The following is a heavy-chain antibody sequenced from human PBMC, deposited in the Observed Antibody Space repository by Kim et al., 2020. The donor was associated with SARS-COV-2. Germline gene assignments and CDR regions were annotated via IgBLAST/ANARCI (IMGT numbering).Heavy chain of an antibody. D-gene: IGHD3-3*01. Sequence: SETLSLTCAVYGGSFSGYYWSWIRQPPGKGLEWIGEINHSGSTNYNPSLKSRVTISVDTSKNQFSLKLSSVTAADTAVYYCARAFMRSFSDIWSGYYKAYYYYGMDVWGQGTTVTVSS. J-gene: IGHJ6*02. CDR1: GGSFSGYY. CDR3: ARAFMRSFSDIWSGYYKAYYYYGMDV. CDR2: INHSGST. V-gene: IGHV4-34*01.